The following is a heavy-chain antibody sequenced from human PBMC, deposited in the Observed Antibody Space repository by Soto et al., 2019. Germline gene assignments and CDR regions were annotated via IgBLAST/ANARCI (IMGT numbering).Heavy chain of an antibody. CDR2: IYYSGST. D-gene: IGHD4-17*01. Sequence: PSETLSLTCTVSGGSISSGDYYWSWIRQPPGKGLEWIGYIYYSGSTYYNPSLKSRVTISVDTSKNQFSLKLSSVTAADTAVYYCAREGGDYVSYFDYWGQGTLVTVSS. J-gene: IGHJ4*02. CDR1: GGSISSGDYY. CDR3: AREGGDYVSYFDY. V-gene: IGHV4-30-4*01.